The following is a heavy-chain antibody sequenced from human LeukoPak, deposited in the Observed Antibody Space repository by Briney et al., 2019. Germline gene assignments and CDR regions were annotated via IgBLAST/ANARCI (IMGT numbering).Heavy chain of an antibody. CDR1: GGSISSYY. V-gene: IGHV4-59*01. CDR3: ARYYYDSSGYYYHDY. Sequence: SETLSLTCTVSGGSISSYYWSWIRQPPGKEPEWIGYIYYSGSTNYSPSLKSRVTISVDTSKNQFSLKLSSVTAADTAVYYCARYYYDSSGYYYHDYWGQGTLVTVSS. CDR2: IYYSGST. J-gene: IGHJ4*02. D-gene: IGHD3-22*01.